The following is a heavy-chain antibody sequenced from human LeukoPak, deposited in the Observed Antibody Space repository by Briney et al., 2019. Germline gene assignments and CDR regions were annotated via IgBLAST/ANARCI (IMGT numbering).Heavy chain of an antibody. Sequence: ASVKVSCKASGYTFTSYGISWVRQPPGQGLEWMGWISAYSGNTNYAQKLQGRVTMTTDTSTSTAYMELRSLRSDDTAVYYCARGPRYSSGWTRITGFDPWGQGTLVTVSS. CDR1: GYTFTSYG. J-gene: IGHJ5*02. CDR3: ARGPRYSSGWTRITGFDP. V-gene: IGHV1-18*04. D-gene: IGHD6-19*01. CDR2: ISAYSGNT.